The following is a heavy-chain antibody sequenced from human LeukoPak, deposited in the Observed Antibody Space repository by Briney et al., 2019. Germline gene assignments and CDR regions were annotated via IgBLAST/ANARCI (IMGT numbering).Heavy chain of an antibody. Sequence: PSETLSLTCTVSGGSISSYYWSWIRQPPGKGLVWIGCIHYSGSTNYNPSLKSRVTISVDTSKNQFSLKLSSVTAADTAVYYCARDMGYHDFLTGYLDLGYLDYWGQGTLVTVSS. CDR1: GGSISSYY. D-gene: IGHD3-9*01. V-gene: IGHV4-59*01. J-gene: IGHJ4*02. CDR2: IHYSGST. CDR3: ARDMGYHDFLTGYLDLGYLDY.